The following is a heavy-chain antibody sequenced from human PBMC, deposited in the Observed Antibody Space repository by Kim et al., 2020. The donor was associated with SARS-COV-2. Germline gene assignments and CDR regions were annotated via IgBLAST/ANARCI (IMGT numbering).Heavy chain of an antibody. D-gene: IGHD3-10*01. Sequence: ASVKVSCKVSGYTLTELSMHWVRQAPGKGLEWMGGFDPEDGETIYAQKFQGRVTMTEDTSTDTAYMDLSSLRSEDTAVYYCATGGLTRGWFDPWGQGTLVTVSS. V-gene: IGHV1-24*01. J-gene: IGHJ5*02. CDR2: FDPEDGET. CDR1: GYTLTELS. CDR3: ATGGLTRGWFDP.